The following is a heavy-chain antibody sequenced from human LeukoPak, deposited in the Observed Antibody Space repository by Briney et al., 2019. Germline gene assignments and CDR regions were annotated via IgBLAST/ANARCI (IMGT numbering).Heavy chain of an antibody. D-gene: IGHD6-13*01. CDR3: ARLVGSSWYHEVLLGRDY. CDR2: IYYRGST. Sequence: SETLSLTCTVSGYSISSGYYWGWIRQPPGKGLEWIGYIYYRGSTYYTPSPKSRVTISVDTSKNQFSLKLSSVTAADTAVYYCARLVGSSWYHEVLLGRDYWGQGTLVTVSS. CDR1: GYSISSGYY. V-gene: IGHV4-38-2*02. J-gene: IGHJ4*02.